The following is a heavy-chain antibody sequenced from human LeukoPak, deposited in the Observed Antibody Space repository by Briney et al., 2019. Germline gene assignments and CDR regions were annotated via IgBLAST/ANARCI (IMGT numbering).Heavy chain of an antibody. Sequence: PGGSLRLSCAASGSTFTKYGMQWVRQAPGKGLEWVAVIWSDGSDRHYADSVKGRFTISRDNSKNTVSLEMNSLRVEDTAVYYCARDGGCSGGNCYQRFDSWGQGTLVTVSP. D-gene: IGHD2-15*01. CDR1: GSTFTKYG. CDR2: IWSDGSDR. V-gene: IGHV3-33*01. J-gene: IGHJ4*02. CDR3: ARDGGCSGGNCYQRFDS.